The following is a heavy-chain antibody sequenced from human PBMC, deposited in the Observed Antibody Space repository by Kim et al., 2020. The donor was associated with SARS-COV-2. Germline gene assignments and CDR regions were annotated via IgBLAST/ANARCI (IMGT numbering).Heavy chain of an antibody. D-gene: IGHD3-10*01. CDR3: ARDPLREITLLGESYPYYGMKV. Sequence: SETLSLTCTVSGGSISSSSYYWGWIRQPPGKGLEWIGSIYYSGSTYYNPSLKSRVTMSVDTSKNQFSLKLSSGTAADTAVYYCARDPLREITLLGESYPYYGMKVWGQGTTVTVSS. V-gene: IGHV4-39*07. CDR1: GGSISSSSYY. CDR2: IYYSGST. J-gene: IGHJ6*02.